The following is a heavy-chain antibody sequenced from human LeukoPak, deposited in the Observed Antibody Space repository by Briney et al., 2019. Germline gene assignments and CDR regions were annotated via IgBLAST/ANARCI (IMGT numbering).Heavy chain of an antibody. CDR2: IWYDGSNK. D-gene: IGHD3-10*01. V-gene: IGHV3-33*01. Sequence: PGRSLRLSCAASGFTFSSYGMHWVRQAPGKGLEWVAVIWYDGSNKYYADSVKGRFTISRDNSKNTLYLQMNSLRAEDTAVYYCAGGQNYYGPGSYPWGQGTLVTVSS. J-gene: IGHJ5*02. CDR3: AGGQNYYGPGSYP. CDR1: GFTFSSYG.